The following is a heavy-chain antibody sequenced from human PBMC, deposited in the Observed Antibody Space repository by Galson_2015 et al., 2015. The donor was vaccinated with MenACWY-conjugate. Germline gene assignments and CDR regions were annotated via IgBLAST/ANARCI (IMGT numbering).Heavy chain of an antibody. D-gene: IGHD5-18*01. Sequence: SLRLSCAASGFTFSSYAMSWVRQAPGKGLEWVSAISGSGGNTYYADSAKGRFTISRDNSKNTLYLLINSLRAEDTAVYYCATAYSSPGYYYYMDVWGRGTAVTVSS. CDR1: GFTFSSYA. V-gene: IGHV3-23*01. CDR3: ATAYSSPGYYYYMDV. J-gene: IGHJ6*03. CDR2: ISGSGGNT.